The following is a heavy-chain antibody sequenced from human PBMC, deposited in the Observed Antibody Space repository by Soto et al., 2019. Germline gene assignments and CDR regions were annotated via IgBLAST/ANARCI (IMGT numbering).Heavy chain of an antibody. CDR3: ATGAKRWGGYNLDY. V-gene: IGHV1-24*01. D-gene: IGHD1-26*01. CDR1: GYTLTELS. Sequence: TSVKVSCKVSGYTLTELSMHWVRQAPGKGLEWMGGFDPEDGETIYAQKFQGRVTMTEDTSTDTAYMELSSLRSEDTAVYYCATGAKRWGGYNLDYWGQGTLVTVSS. CDR2: FDPEDGET. J-gene: IGHJ4*02.